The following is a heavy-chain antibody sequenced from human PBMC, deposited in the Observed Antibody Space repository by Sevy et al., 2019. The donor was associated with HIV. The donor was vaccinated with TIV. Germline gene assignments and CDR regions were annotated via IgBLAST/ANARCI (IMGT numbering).Heavy chain of an antibody. J-gene: IGHJ4*02. V-gene: IGHV3-74*01. CDR2: VNSDGSST. Sequence: GGSLRLSCSASGFTFGSYWMHWVRQAPGKGLVWISGVNSDGSSTNYADSVKGRFTMSRDSAKNTLYLQMNSLRAEDTAVYFCVAANTWEDYWGQGTPVTVSS. D-gene: IGHD1-26*01. CDR1: GFTFGSYW. CDR3: VAANTWEDY.